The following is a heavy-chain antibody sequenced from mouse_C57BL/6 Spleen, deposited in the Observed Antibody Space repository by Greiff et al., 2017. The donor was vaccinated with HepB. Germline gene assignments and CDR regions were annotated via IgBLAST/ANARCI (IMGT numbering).Heavy chain of an antibody. CDR2: INPNNGGN. CDR3: ARRVANWVLFAY. CDR1: GYTFTDYN. J-gene: IGHJ3*01. D-gene: IGHD4-1*01. V-gene: IGHV1-18*01. Sequence: EVQLQQSGPELVKPGASVKIPCKASGYTFTDYNMDWVKQSHGKSLEWIGDINPNNGGNIYNQKFKGKATLTVDKSSSTAYMELRSLTSEDTAVYYCARRVANWVLFAYWGQGTLVTVSA.